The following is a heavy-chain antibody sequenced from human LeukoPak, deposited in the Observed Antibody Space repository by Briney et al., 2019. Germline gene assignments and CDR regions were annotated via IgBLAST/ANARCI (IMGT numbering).Heavy chain of an antibody. Sequence: ASVTVSCKASGYTFTSYGMSWVRQAPGQGLEWMGWFSAYNGNTKYTQKLQGRVTMTTDTSTRTAYMELRGLRSDDTAVYYCARGGGYCGGDCYSPSAYLWDYWGQGTLVTVSS. CDR2: FSAYNGNT. V-gene: IGHV1-18*01. CDR3: ARGGGYCGGDCYSPSAYLWDY. D-gene: IGHD2-21*02. J-gene: IGHJ4*02. CDR1: GYTFTSYG.